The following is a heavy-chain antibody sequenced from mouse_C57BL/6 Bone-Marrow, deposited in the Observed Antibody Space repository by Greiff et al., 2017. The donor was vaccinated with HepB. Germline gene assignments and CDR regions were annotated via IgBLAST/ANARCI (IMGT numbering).Heavy chain of an antibody. CDR3: ALSSSYAMDY. Sequence: VQLQQSGAELARPGASVKLSCKASGYTFTSYGISWVKQRTGQGLEWIGEIYPRSGNTYYNEKFKGEATLTADKSSSTAYMELRSLTSEDSAVYFCALSSSYAMDYWGQGTSVTVSS. CDR1: GYTFTSYG. V-gene: IGHV1-81*01. J-gene: IGHJ4*01. D-gene: IGHD1-1*01. CDR2: IYPRSGNT.